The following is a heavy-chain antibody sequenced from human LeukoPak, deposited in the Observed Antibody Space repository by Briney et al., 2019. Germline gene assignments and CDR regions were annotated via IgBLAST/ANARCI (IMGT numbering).Heavy chain of an antibody. CDR2: IDPNSGGT. CDR3: ARGENFYDSSAYYQGDACDI. V-gene: IGHV1-2*02. Sequence: ASVKVSCKASGYTFTGYYIHWVRQAPGQGLEWMGWIDPNSGGTNYAQKFQGRVTMTRDTSISTAYMELSRLRSDDTAVYYCARGENFYDSSAYYQGDACDIWGQGTMVTVSS. CDR1: GYTFTGYY. D-gene: IGHD3-22*01. J-gene: IGHJ3*02.